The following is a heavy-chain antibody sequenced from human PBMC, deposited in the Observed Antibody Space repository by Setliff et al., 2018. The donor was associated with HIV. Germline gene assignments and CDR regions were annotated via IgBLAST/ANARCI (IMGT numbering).Heavy chain of an antibody. V-gene: IGHV1-2*02. Sequence: ASVKVSCKASGFTFSDYYMHWVRQAPGQGLEWMGWVRPYNADKNYAQKFQGRVTITRDTSIYTVYMALTGLTSDDTAVYYCARQDHSSVNSGSLYAFDVWGQGTMVTVSS. D-gene: IGHD3-22*01. CDR3: ARQDHSSVNSGSLYAFDV. CDR1: GFTFSDYY. CDR2: VRPYNADK. J-gene: IGHJ3*01.